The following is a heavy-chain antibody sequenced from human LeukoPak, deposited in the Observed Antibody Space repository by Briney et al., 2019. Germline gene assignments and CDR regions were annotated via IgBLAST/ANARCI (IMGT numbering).Heavy chain of an antibody. Sequence: GGPLSLSCSASGSVFSRLSMNWLRQRTGKRLEGVSSISSSSNYNSYADSVKGRFTISRDHAKNSLFLDMTSLRDEDTAVYYCPATIHGSTADSEGYYPNWFDPWGQGTLVTVSS. CDR2: ISSSSNYN. CDR3: PATIHGSTADSEGYYPNWFDP. V-gene: IGHV3-21*06. CDR1: GSVFSRLS. D-gene: IGHD3-16*01. J-gene: IGHJ5*02.